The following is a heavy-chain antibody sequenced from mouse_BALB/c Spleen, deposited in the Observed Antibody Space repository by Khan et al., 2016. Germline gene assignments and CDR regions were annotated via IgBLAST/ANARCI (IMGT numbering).Heavy chain of an antibody. CDR1: GYTFTDYY. J-gene: IGHJ4*01. CDR3: ARSYYDYFALVY. V-gene: IGHV1-77*01. D-gene: IGHD1-2*01. CDR2: IFPGSGKT. Sequence: QVQLQQPGAELARPGASVKLSCKASGYTFTDYYINWLKQRTGQGIEWIGEIFPGSGKTYYNEKFKDKATLTEDESSCTAYMQLSSLTSAVSAVYFCARSYYDYFALVYMCQGTSVTFSS.